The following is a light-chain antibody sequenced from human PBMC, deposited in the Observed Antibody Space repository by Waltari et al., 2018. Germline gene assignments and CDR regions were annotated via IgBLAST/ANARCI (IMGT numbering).Light chain of an antibody. CDR3: SSYTSSSTRLV. Sequence: QSALTQPASVSGSPGQSIPISCTGPSSDVGGYNSVSWYQQHPGKAPKLMIYDVSNRPSGVSNRFSGSKSGNTASLTISGLQAEDEADYYCSSYTSSSTRLVFGTGTKVTVL. J-gene: IGLJ1*01. V-gene: IGLV2-14*01. CDR1: SSDVGGYNS. CDR2: DVS.